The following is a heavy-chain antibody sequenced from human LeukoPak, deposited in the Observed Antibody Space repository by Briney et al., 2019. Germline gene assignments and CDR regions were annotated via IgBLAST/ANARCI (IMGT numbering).Heavy chain of an antibody. CDR1: VFTFSSYA. D-gene: IGHD3-9*01. CDR2: ISGSGGST. J-gene: IGHJ4*02. V-gene: IGHV3-23*01. Sequence: PGGSLRLSCAASVFTFSSYAMSWVRQAPGKGLEWVSAISGSGGSTYYADSVKGRFTISRDNSKNTLYLQMNSLRAEDTAVYYCAKDPLPYYDILTGYSSYFDYWGQGTLVTVSS. CDR3: AKDPLPYYDILTGYSSYFDY.